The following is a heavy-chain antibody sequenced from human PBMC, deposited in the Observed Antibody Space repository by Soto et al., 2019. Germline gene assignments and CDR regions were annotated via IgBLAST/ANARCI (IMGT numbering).Heavy chain of an antibody. D-gene: IGHD3-10*01. CDR2: MNPNSGNT. CDR1: GYTFTSYD. J-gene: IGHJ6*02. CDR3: ARGRGRHIGYGSGSYLPGYYYYYYGMDV. Sequence: GASVKVSCKASGYTFTSYDINWVRQATGQVLEWMGWMNPNSGNTGYAQKFQGRVTMTRNTSISTAYMELSSLRSEDTAVYYCARGRGRHIGYGSGSYLPGYYYYYYGMDVWGQGTTVTVSS. V-gene: IGHV1-8*01.